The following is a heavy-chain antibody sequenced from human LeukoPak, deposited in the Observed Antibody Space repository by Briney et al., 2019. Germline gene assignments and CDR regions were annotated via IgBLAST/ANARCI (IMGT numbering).Heavy chain of an antibody. CDR1: RGSISSNY. J-gene: IGHJ3*02. CDR2: MHYSGST. D-gene: IGHD5-24*01. CDR3: ARDNGMATIEGAFDI. Sequence: NSSETLSLTCTVSRGSISSNYWGWIRQPPGKGLEWIGYMHYSGSTNYSPSLKSRVTISVDMSKNQFSLKLSAVTAADTAVYYCARDNGMATIEGAFDIWDQGTMVTVSS. V-gene: IGHV4-59*01.